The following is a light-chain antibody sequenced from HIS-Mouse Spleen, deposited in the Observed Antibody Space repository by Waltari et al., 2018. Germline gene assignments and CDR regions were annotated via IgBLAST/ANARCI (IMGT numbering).Light chain of an antibody. CDR1: SSNIGSNT. J-gene: IGLJ2*01. CDR3: AAWDDSLNGVV. CDR2: SNN. V-gene: IGLV1-44*01. Sequence: QSVLTQPPSASGTPGQRVTISCSGSSSNIGSNTVNWYQQLPGTAPKLLIYSNNHRPPGVPDRFSGSKSGTSVALAIRGLQSEDEADYYCAAWDDSLNGVVFGGGTKLTVL.